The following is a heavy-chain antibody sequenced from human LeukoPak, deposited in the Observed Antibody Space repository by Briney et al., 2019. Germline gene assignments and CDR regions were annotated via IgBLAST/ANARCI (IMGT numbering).Heavy chain of an antibody. CDR2: IYYSGST. D-gene: IGHD2-2*01. V-gene: IGHV4-30-4*01. CDR3: ARGMVVVVPAATYFDY. Sequence: PSETLSLTCTVSGGSISSGDYYWSWIRQPPGKGLEWIGYIYYSGSTYYNPSLKSRVTISVDTSKNQFSLKLSSVTAADTAVYYCARGMVVVVPAATYFDYWGQGTLVTVSS. J-gene: IGHJ4*02. CDR1: GGSISSGDYY.